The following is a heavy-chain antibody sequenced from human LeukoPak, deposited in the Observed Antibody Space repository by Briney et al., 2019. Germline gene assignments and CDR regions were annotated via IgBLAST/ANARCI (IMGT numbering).Heavy chain of an antibody. V-gene: IGHV3-30*18. Sequence: GGSLRLSCAASGFTFSSYGMHWVRQAPGKGLEWVAVISYDGSNKYYADSVKGRFTIPRDNSKNTLYLQMNSLRAEDTAVYYCAKDIYGGLPYGMDVWGQGTTVTVSS. D-gene: IGHD5-12*01. CDR1: GFTFSSYG. CDR2: ISYDGSNK. CDR3: AKDIYGGLPYGMDV. J-gene: IGHJ6*02.